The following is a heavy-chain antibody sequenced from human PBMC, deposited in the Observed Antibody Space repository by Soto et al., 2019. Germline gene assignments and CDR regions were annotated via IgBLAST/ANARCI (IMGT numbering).Heavy chain of an antibody. J-gene: IGHJ4*02. V-gene: IGHV3-66*01. CDR3: ASRRNPYGAYDY. CDR1: GFTVSSNF. CDR2: IYSNGNT. D-gene: IGHD4-17*01. Sequence: EVHLVVSGGGLVQPGGSLRLSCAASGFTVSSNFMSWVRQAPGKGLEWVSIIYSNGNTYYADSVKGRFTISRDNSKNTLYLQMNSLRVDDTAVYYCASRRNPYGAYDYWGQGTLVTVSS.